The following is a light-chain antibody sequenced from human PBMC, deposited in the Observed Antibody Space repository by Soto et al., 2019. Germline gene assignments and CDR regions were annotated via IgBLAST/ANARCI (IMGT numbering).Light chain of an antibody. J-gene: IGKJ1*01. Sequence: AIRMTQSPSSLSASTGDRVTITCRASQGVSNYLAWYQQKPGQDPKVLIQAAFTLQGGVPSRFSGSGSGTDFTLTSGSLQSEDFATYYCQQYYSYPWTFGQGTKVEIK. CDR1: QGVSNY. V-gene: IGKV1-8*01. CDR2: AAF. CDR3: QQYYSYPWT.